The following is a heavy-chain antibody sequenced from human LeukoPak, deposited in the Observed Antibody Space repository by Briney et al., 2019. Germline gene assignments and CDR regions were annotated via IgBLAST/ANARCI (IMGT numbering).Heavy chain of an antibody. V-gene: IGHV1-8*03. D-gene: IGHD6-19*01. CDR1: GYTFTSYD. Sequence: ASVKVSCKASGYTFTSYDINWVRQATGQGLEWMGWMNPNSGNTGYAQKFQGRVTITRNTSISTAYMELSSLRSEDTAVYYCARAPDPGYSSGWYMGNWFDPWGQGTLVTVSS. CDR3: ARAPDPGYSSGWYMGNWFDP. J-gene: IGHJ5*02. CDR2: MNPNSGNT.